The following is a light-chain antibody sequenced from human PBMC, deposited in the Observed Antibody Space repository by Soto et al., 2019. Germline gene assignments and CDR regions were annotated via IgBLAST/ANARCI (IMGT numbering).Light chain of an antibody. J-gene: IGLJ3*02. CDR3: CTYAGSSSWV. V-gene: IGLV2-23*01. CDR2: EGS. CDR1: SSDVGSYNL. Sequence: QSVLTQPASVSGSPGQSITISCTGTSSDVGSYNLVSWYQQHPGKAPKLMIYEGSKRPSGVSNRFSGSKSGNTASLTISGLQAEDEADYSCCTYAGSSSWVFGGGTKHTVL.